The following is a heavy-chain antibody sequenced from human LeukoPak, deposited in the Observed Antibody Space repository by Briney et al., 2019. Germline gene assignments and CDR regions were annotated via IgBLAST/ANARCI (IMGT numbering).Heavy chain of an antibody. D-gene: IGHD2-15*01. J-gene: IGHJ6*03. Sequence: SVKVSCKASGGTFSSYAISWVRQAPGQGLEWMGGIIPIFGTANYAQKFQGRVTITADESTSTAYMELSSLRSEDTAVYYCARGVLLGYYYYYMDVWGKGTTVTISS. CDR2: IIPIFGTA. CDR3: ARGVLLGYYYYYMDV. V-gene: IGHV1-69*13. CDR1: GGTFSSYA.